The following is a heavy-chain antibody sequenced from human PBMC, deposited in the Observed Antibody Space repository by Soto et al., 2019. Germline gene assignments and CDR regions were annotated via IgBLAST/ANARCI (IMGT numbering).Heavy chain of an antibody. CDR2: INAGNGNT. D-gene: IGHD3-10*01. V-gene: IGHV1-3*01. J-gene: IGHJ6*02. CDR1: GYTFTSYA. CDR3: ARDGVTMVRRVTTQHYYYGMDV. Sequence: ASVKVSCKASGYTFTSYAMHWVRQAPGQRLEWMGWINAGNGNTKYSQKFQGRVTITRDTSASTAYMELSSLRSEDAAVYYCARDGVTMVRRVTTQHYYYGMDVWGQGTTVTVSS.